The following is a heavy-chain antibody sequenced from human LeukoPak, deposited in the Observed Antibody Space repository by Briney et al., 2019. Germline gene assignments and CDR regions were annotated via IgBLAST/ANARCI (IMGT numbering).Heavy chain of an antibody. CDR2: IIPIFGTA. J-gene: IGHJ4*02. D-gene: IGHD5-12*01. CDR1: GGTLSSYT. V-gene: IGHV1-69*05. CDR3: ARDRGYGGYDSAPSLYY. Sequence: ASVKVSCKASGGTLSSYTISWVRQAPGPGLEWMGGIIPIFGTANYAQKFQGRVTITTDESTSTAYMELSSLRSEDTAVYYCARDRGYGGYDSAPSLYYWGQGTLVTVSS.